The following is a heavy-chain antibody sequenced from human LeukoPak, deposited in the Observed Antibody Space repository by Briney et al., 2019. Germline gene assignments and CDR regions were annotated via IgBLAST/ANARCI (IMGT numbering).Heavy chain of an antibody. CDR3: ATSVPAAILGFDP. V-gene: IGHV5-51*01. J-gene: IGHJ5*02. CDR2: IYPGDSDT. CDR1: GYSFTSYW. Sequence: GESLKISCKGSGYSFTSYWIGWVRQMPGKGLEWMGIIYPGDSDTRYSPSFQGQVTTSADKSISTAYLQWSSLKASDTAMYYCATSVPAAILGFDPWGQGTLVTVSS. D-gene: IGHD2-2*02.